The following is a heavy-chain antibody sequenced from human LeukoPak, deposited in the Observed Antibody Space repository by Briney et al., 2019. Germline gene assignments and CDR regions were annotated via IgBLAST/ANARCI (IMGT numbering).Heavy chain of an antibody. D-gene: IGHD3-22*01. CDR1: VYTLTELS. CDR2: FDPEDGET. J-gene: IGHJ5*02. V-gene: IGHV1-24*01. Sequence: ASVKVSCKVSVYTLTELSMHWVRQAPGKGLEWMGGFDPEDGETIYAQKSQGRVTMTEDTSTDTAYMELSSLRAEDTAVYYCATTPNRASYYDSSGFNWFDPWGQGTLVTVSS. CDR3: ATTPNRASYYDSSGFNWFDP.